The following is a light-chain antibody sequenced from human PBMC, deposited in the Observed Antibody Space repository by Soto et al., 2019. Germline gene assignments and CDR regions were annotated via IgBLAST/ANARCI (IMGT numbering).Light chain of an antibody. V-gene: IGLV1-44*01. CDR2: SNY. J-gene: IGLJ1*01. CDR3: SAWDASLNGYV. CDR1: SSNIGSKT. Sequence: LTQPPSASGTPGQRVTISCSGSSSNIGSKTVNWYQQLPGTAPKLLIYSNYQRPSGVPDRFSGSKSGTSASLAISGLQSEDEADYYCSAWDASLNGYVFGTGTKVTVL.